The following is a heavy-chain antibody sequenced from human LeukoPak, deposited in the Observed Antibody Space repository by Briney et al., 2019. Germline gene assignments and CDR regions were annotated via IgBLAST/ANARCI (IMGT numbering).Heavy chain of an antibody. CDR3: ARKGNSFDY. Sequence: PGSSVKVSCKASGGTFSSYTISWVRQAPGQGLEWMGRINPNNGGTNYAQKFQGRVTMTRDTSISTAYMELSRLRSDDTAVFYCARKGNSFDYWGQGTLVTVSS. V-gene: IGHV1-2*06. CDR2: INPNNGGT. J-gene: IGHJ4*02. CDR1: GGTFSSYT.